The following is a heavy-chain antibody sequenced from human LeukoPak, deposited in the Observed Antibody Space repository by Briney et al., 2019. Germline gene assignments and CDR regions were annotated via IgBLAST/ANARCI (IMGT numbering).Heavy chain of an antibody. CDR2: IIPIFGIA. CDR3: AREWRGSLGELSLSFDY. Sequence: GASVKVSCKASGGTFSSYAMSWVRQAPGQGLEWMGRIIPIFGIANYAQKLQGRVTITADKSTSTAYMELSSLRSEDTAVYYCAREWRGSLGELSLSFDYWGQGTLVTVSS. V-gene: IGHV1-69*04. CDR1: GGTFSSYA. J-gene: IGHJ4*02. D-gene: IGHD3-16*02.